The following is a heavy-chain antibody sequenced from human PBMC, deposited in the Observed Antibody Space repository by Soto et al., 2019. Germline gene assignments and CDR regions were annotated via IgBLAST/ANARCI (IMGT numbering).Heavy chain of an antibody. CDR3: AREGVAAPYYYYGMDV. Sequence: SETLSLTCTVSGDSIRSYYWSWIRQPPGKGLEWIGYISYTVSTHYNPSLKSRVTISADTSKNQFSLKLSSVTTADTALYYCAREGVAAPYYYYGMDVWGQGSRVTVSS. D-gene: IGHD2-15*01. V-gene: IGHV4-59*01. J-gene: IGHJ6*02. CDR1: GDSIRSYY. CDR2: ISYTVST.